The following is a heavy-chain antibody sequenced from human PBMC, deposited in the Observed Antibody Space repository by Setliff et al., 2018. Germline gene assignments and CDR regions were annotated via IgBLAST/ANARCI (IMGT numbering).Heavy chain of an antibody. J-gene: IGHJ4*02. CDR1: GDSMSNFF. D-gene: IGHD3-10*01. V-gene: IGHV4-59*01. Sequence: SETLSLTCSVTGDSMSNFFWSWIRQPPGKGLEWIGYIHYSGNTNYNPSLKSRVTRSFNTSKNQISLKLSSVTPADTAVYYCASVSEFYYGSGTIDSWGQGTLVTVS. CDR3: ASVSEFYYGSGTIDS. CDR2: IHYSGNT.